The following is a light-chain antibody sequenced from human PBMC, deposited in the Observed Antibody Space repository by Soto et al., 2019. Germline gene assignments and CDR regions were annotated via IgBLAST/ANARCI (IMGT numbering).Light chain of an antibody. V-gene: IGLV2-23*01. J-gene: IGLJ1*01. CDR2: EGS. CDR1: SSDVGSYNL. Sequence: QSALTQPASGSGSPGQSITISCTGTSSDVGSYNLVSWYQQHPGKAPKLMIYEGSKRPSGVSNRFSGSKSGNTASLTISGLQDEDEADYYCCSYAGSSTYVFGTGTKVTVL. CDR3: CSYAGSSTYV.